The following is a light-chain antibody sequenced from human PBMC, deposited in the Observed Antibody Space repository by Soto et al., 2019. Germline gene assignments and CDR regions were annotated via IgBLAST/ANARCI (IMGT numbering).Light chain of an antibody. CDR3: QQRSNWPPL. Sequence: EIVLSQSPSTLSLSPGERATLSCRASQSVSSYLAWYQQKPGQAPRLLIYDASNRATGIPARFSGSGSGTDFTLTISSLEPEDFAVYYCQQRSNWPPLFGQGTLLEIK. V-gene: IGKV3-11*01. J-gene: IGKJ5*01. CDR2: DAS. CDR1: QSVSSY.